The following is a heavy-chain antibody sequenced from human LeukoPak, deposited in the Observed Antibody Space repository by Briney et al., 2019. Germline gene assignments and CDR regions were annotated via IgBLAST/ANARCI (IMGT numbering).Heavy chain of an antibody. CDR1: GFTLSSYW. CDR2: IKQDGSEK. Sequence: GGSLRLSCAASGFTLSSYWMSWVRQAPGKGLEWVANIKQDGSEKYYVDSVKGRFTISRDNAKNSLYLQMNSLGAEDTAVYYCAGQVAVGYIAVAGNFDYWGQGTLVTVSS. D-gene: IGHD6-19*01. J-gene: IGHJ4*02. CDR3: AGQVAVGYIAVAGNFDY. V-gene: IGHV3-7*01.